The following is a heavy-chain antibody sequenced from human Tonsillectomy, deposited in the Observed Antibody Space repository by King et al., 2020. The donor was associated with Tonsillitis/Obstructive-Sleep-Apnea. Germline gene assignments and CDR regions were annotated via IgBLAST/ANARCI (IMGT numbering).Heavy chain of an antibody. J-gene: IGHJ4*02. CDR1: GFSLSNAALG. Sequence: VTLKESGPVLVKPTETLTLTCTVSGFSLSNAALGVHWIRQPPGKALEWLAYIFSNVDKSYSPSLKSRLTISKDASKSQVVLTMTNMDPVDTATYYCARAEMSTISAFSLDSWGQGILVTVSS. CDR2: IFSNVDK. V-gene: IGHV2-26*01. D-gene: IGHD5-24*01. CDR3: ARAEMSTISAFSLDS.